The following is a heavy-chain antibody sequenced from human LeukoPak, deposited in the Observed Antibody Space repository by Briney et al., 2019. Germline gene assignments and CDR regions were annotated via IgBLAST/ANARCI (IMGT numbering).Heavy chain of an antibody. CDR3: ARGYYRVKTGSFDP. CDR1: GGSFSGYY. CDR2: INHSGST. J-gene: IGHJ5*02. Sequence: SETLSLTCAVYGGSFSGYYWSWIRQPPGKGLEWIGEINHSGSTNYNPSLKSRVTISVDTSKNQFSLKLSSVTAADTAVYYCARGYYRVKTGSFDPWGQGTLVTVSS. V-gene: IGHV4-34*01. D-gene: IGHD3-9*01.